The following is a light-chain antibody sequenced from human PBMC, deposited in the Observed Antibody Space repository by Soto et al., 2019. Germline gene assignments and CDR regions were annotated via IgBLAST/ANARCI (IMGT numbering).Light chain of an antibody. Sequence: DVVMTQSPLSLPVTLGQPASISCRSSQSLEYSDGNTYLNWFQQRPGQSPRRLIYKVSTRDSGVXDXXSGSGSGTDFTLKISRVEAEDVGLYYCMQATHWPRTFGQGTKVEIK. CDR2: KVS. CDR1: QSLEYSDGNTY. J-gene: IGKJ1*01. V-gene: IGKV2-30*01. CDR3: MQATHWPRT.